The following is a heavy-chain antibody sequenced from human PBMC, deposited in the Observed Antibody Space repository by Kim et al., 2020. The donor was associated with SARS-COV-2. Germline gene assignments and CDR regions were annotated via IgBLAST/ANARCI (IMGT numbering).Heavy chain of an antibody. V-gene: IGHV3-30*18. CDR3: AKATKNIAARVYYYYYGMDV. CDR2: ISYDGSNK. Sequence: GGSLRLSCAASGFTFSSYGMHWVRQAPGKGLEWVAVISYDGSNKYYADSVKGRFTISRDNSKNTLYLQMNSLRAEDTAVYYCAKATKNIAARVYYYYYGMDVWGQGTTVTVSS. D-gene: IGHD6-6*01. CDR1: GFTFSSYG. J-gene: IGHJ6*02.